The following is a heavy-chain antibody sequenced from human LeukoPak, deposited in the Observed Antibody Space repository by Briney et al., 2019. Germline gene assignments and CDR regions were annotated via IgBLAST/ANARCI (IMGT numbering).Heavy chain of an antibody. CDR1: GFTFSDFW. D-gene: IGHD6-19*01. V-gene: IGHV3-74*01. CDR3: VRERVSSGWSFDY. CDR2: IKSDGSNT. J-gene: IGHJ4*02. Sequence: GGSLRLSCAASGFTFSDFWMHWVRQAPGEGLVWVSRIKSDGSNTGYADSVKGRFTISRDNAKNTLYLEMNSLRVDDTAVYYCVRERVSSGWSFDYWGQGTLVTVSS.